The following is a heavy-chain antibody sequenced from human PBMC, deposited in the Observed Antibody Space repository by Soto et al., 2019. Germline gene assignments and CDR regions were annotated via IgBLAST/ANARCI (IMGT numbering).Heavy chain of an antibody. Sequence: HPGGSLRLSCAASGFTFSSYWMSWVRQAPGKGLEWVANIKQDGSEKYYVDSVKGRFTISRDNAKNSLYLQMNSLRAEDTAVYYCARDLGLGYSGYDLFGYYNYWGQGTLVTVSS. CDR2: IKQDGSEK. V-gene: IGHV3-7*01. CDR1: GFTFSSYW. D-gene: IGHD5-12*01. CDR3: ARDLGLGYSGYDLFGYYNY. J-gene: IGHJ4*02.